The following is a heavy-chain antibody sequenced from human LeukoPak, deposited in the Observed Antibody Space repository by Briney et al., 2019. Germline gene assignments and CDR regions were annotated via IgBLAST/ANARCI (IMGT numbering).Heavy chain of an antibody. D-gene: IGHD2-2*01. CDR1: GFTFSSYS. J-gene: IGHJ4*02. Sequence: GGSLRLSCAASGFTFSSYSMNWVRQAPGNGLEWVSYISSSSSTIYYADSVKGRFTISRDNAKNSLYLQMNSLRAEDTAVYYCARDMRYCSSTSCYAADYWGQGTLVTVSS. CDR3: ARDMRYCSSTSCYAADY. V-gene: IGHV3-48*01. CDR2: ISSSSSTI.